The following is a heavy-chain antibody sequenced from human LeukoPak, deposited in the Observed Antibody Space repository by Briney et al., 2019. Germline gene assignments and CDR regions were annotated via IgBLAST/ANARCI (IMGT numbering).Heavy chain of an antibody. CDR1: GFTFSSYA. V-gene: IGHV3-64*01. CDR2: TSSNGGST. J-gene: IGHJ4*02. D-gene: IGHD1/OR15-1a*01. CDR3: ATVSLEHTIYY. Sequence: PGGPLTLSCAASGFTFSSYAMHWVRQAPGKGLEYVSATSSNGGSTYYANSVKGRFTISRDNSKNTLYLQLGSLRAEDMAVYYCATVSLEHTIYYWAQGTLVTVSS.